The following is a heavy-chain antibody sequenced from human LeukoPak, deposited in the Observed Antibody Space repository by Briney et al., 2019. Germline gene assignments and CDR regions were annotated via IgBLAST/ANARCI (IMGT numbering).Heavy chain of an antibody. V-gene: IGHV3-33*01. CDR2: IWFDGSNK. CDR3: ARDGGLSYFDV. J-gene: IGHJ2*01. D-gene: IGHD3-16*01. CDR1: GFTFSSSA. Sequence: GGSLRLSCAASGFTFSSSAMHWVRQAPGKGLEWVAVIWFDGSNKYYAESVKGRFTISRDNSKNTLSLQMNSLRAEDTAVYYCARDGGLSYFDVWGRGSLVTVSS.